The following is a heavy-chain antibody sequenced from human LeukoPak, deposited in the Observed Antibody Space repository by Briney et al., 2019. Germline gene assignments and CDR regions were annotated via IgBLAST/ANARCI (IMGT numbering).Heavy chain of an antibody. D-gene: IGHD6-19*01. V-gene: IGHV4-59*01. J-gene: IGHJ6*02. CDR2: IDNSGST. CDR1: GGSISSYY. Sequence: PSQTLSLTCTVSGGSISSYYWSWVRQPPGKGLEWIGYIDNSGSTNYNPSLKSRVTISLDTPESQFSLKLSSVTAADTAVYYCARAPLYSGGSGWSIYYFYAMDVWGQGTTVTVSS. CDR3: ARAPLYSGGSGWSIYYFYAMDV.